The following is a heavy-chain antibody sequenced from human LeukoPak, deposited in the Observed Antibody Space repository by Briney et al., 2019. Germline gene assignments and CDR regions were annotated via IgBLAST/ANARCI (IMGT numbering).Heavy chain of an antibody. CDR3: ASWVQLERRGPFDY. V-gene: IGHV3-21*01. J-gene: IGHJ4*02. CDR2: ISRSSSYI. D-gene: IGHD1-1*01. CDR1: GFTFRSYS. Sequence: GLSLRLSCAAWGFTFRSYSMNCVRQAPGKGLEWVSAISRSSSYIYYADSVKGRFTISRDNAKNSLYLQLNSLRAEDTAVYYCASWVQLERRGPFDYWGQGTLVTVSS.